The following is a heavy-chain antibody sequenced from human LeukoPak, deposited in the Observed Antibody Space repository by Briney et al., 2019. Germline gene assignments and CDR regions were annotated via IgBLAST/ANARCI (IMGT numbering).Heavy chain of an antibody. D-gene: IGHD2-21*02. Sequence: ASVKVSCKASGGTFSSYTISWVRQAPGQGLEWMGRITPILGIANYAQKFQGRVTITADKSTSTAYMELSSLRSEDTAVYYCARLYCGGDCYSENYFDYWGQGTLVTVSS. CDR2: ITPILGIA. CDR3: ARLYCGGDCYSENYFDY. CDR1: GGTFSSYT. J-gene: IGHJ4*02. V-gene: IGHV1-69*02.